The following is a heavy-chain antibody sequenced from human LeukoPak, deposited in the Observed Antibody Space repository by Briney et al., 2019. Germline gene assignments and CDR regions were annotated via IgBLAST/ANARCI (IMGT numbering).Heavy chain of an antibody. V-gene: IGHV3-49*04. D-gene: IGHD4/OR15-4a*01. CDR3: TRNYGVQDFDY. Sequence: PGGSLRLSCTTSGFTFAVFAINWVRQAPGKGLEWVGLIRSSPNGGTTEYAASVKDRFTISRDDSKNIASLQMNSLKTDDTAVYYCTRNYGVQDFDYWGQGILVTVSS. CDR2: IRSSPNGGTT. CDR1: GFTFAVFA. J-gene: IGHJ4*02.